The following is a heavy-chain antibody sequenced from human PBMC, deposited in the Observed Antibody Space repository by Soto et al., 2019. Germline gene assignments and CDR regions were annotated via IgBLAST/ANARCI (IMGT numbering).Heavy chain of an antibody. CDR2: ISYDGRNK. J-gene: IGHJ4*02. D-gene: IGHD6-6*01. Sequence: GGSLRLSCAASGFTFSTYGMHWVRQAPGKGLEWVAVISYDGRNKYQRDSVKGRFTISRDNSKNTLYLQMNSLRAEDTAVYYCAKELGPKQFAIYLLFDYWGQGTLVTVSS. CDR3: AKELGPKQFAIYLLFDY. CDR1: GFTFSTYG. V-gene: IGHV3-30*18.